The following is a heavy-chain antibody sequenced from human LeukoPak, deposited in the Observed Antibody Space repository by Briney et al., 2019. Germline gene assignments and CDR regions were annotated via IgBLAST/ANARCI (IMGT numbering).Heavy chain of an antibody. CDR1: GGSISSSSYY. V-gene: IGHV4-39*07. J-gene: IGHJ3*01. Sequence: SETLSLTCTASGGSISSSSYYWGWIRQPPGKGLEWIGSIYYSGSTYYNPSLKSRVTISVDTSKNQFSLKLSSVTAADTAVYYCARGAYYYDSSGYYYGGDDAFDLWGQGTMVTVSS. D-gene: IGHD3-22*01. CDR2: IYYSGST. CDR3: ARGAYYYDSSGYYYGGDDAFDL.